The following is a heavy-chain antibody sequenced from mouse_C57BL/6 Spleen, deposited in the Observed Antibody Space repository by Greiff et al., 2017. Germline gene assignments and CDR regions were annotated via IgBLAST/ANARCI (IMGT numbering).Heavy chain of an antibody. CDR3: ARGCLTGFDY. Sequence: VQLKESGPGLVKPSQSLSLTCSVTGYSITSGYYWNWIRQFPGNKLEWMGYISYDGSNNYNPSLKNRISITRDTSKNQFFLKLNSVTTEDTATYYCARGCLTGFDYWGQGTTLTVSS. CDR1: GYSITSGYY. D-gene: IGHD4-1*01. V-gene: IGHV3-6*01. CDR2: ISYDGSN. J-gene: IGHJ2*01.